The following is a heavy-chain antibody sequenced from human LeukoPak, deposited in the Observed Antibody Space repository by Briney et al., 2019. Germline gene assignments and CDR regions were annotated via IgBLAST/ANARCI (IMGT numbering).Heavy chain of an antibody. CDR1: GFTFNIYG. CDR3: ATSPYYDSSGYYFRL. J-gene: IGHJ4*02. D-gene: IGHD3-22*01. Sequence: GGSLRLSCAASGFTFNIYGIHWVRQAPGQGLEWVAVISYDGSDKYYADSVKGRFTISRDNSKNTLYLQMNSLRAEDTAVYYCATSPYYDSSGYYFRLWGQGTLVTVSS. V-gene: IGHV3-30*03. CDR2: ISYDGSDK.